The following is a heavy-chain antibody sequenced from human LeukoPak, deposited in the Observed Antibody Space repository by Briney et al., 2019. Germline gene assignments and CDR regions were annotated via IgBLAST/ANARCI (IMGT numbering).Heavy chain of an antibody. J-gene: IGHJ4*02. V-gene: IGHV3-73*01. Sequence: PGGSLTPSCPPAASTFSASATQCVRQPAGNGIEWDGRIRSKANRYTKEYAASVKGPFTMSRDDSKNTAYLQMNTLKTEDTAVYHCTWYYDILSGYYFDFWGQGTLVTVSS. D-gene: IGHD3-9*01. CDR2: IRSKANRYTK. CDR3: TWYYDILSGYYFDF. CDR1: ASTFSASA.